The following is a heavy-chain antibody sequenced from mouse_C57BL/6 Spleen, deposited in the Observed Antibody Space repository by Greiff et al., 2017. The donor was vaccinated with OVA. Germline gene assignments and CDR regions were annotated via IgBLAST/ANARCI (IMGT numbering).Heavy chain of an antibody. CDR2: IDPENGDT. Sequence: VQLQQSGAELVRPGASVKLSCTASGFNIKDDYMHWVKQRPEQGLEWIGWIDPENGDTEYASKFQGKATITADTSSNTAYLQLSSLTSEDTAVYYCTFTTVVARGGYFDVWGTGTTVTVSS. CDR1: GFNIKDDY. V-gene: IGHV14-4*01. D-gene: IGHD1-1*01. J-gene: IGHJ1*03. CDR3: TFTTVVARGGYFDV.